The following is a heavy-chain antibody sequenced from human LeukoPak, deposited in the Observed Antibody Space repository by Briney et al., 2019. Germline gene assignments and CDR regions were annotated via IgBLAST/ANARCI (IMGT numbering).Heavy chain of an antibody. CDR1: GFTFSSYA. CDR3: ATGSGWNDY. J-gene: IGHJ4*02. Sequence: GGSLRLSCAASGFTFSSYAMHWVRQAPGKGLEWVAVISYDGSNKYYADSVKGRFTISRDNSNNTLYLQMNSLRAEDTAVYYCATGSGWNDYWGQGTLVTVSS. V-gene: IGHV3-30-3*01. D-gene: IGHD6-19*01. CDR2: ISYDGSNK.